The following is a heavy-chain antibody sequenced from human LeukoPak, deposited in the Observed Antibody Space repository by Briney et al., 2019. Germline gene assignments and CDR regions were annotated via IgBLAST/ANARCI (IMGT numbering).Heavy chain of an antibody. J-gene: IGHJ4*02. CDR1: GGSISSSSFY. CDR2: ISYSGST. CDR3: ARHVRETINQPLLRFDY. Sequence: PSETLSLTCTVSGGSISSSSFYWGWIRQPPGKGLEWIGTISYSGSTYYNPSLKSRVTISVDTSKNQFSLKLSSVTAADTAVYYCARHVRETINQPLLRFDYWGQGTLVIVSS. D-gene: IGHD2-15*01. V-gene: IGHV4-39*01.